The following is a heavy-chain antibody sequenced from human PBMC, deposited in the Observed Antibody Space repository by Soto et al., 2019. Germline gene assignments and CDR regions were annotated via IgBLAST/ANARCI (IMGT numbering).Heavy chain of an antibody. CDR3: ARDISGREYYFDY. J-gene: IGHJ4*02. CDR1: GFTFSSYS. Sequence: PGGSLRLSCAASGFTFSSYSMNWVRQAPGKGLEWVSSISSSSSYIYYADSVKGRFTISRDNAKNSLYLQMNSLRAEDTAVYYCARDISGREYYFDYWGQGTLVTVSS. D-gene: IGHD3-10*01. CDR2: ISSSSSYI. V-gene: IGHV3-21*01.